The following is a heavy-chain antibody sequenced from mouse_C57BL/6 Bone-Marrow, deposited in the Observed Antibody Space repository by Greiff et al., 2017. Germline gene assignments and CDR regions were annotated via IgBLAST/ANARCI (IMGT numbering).Heavy chain of an antibody. V-gene: IGHV1-69*01. J-gene: IGHJ1*03. CDR2: IDPSDSYT. D-gene: IGHD2-9*01. CDR3: AREPTYYGYDGGYFDV. CDR1: GYTFTSYW. Sequence: QVQLQQPGAELVMPGASVKLSCKASGYTFTSYWMHWVKQRPGQGLEWIGEIDPSDSYTNYHQKFKGKSTLTVDKSSSTAYMQLSSLTSEDSAVYYCAREPTYYGYDGGYFDVWGTGTTVTVSS.